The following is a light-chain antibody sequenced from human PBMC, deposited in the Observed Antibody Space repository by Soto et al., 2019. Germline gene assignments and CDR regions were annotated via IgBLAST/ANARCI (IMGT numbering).Light chain of an antibody. CDR3: QQRRKWPKT. V-gene: IGKV3-11*01. CDR1: QSISDS. J-gene: IGKJ1*01. CDR2: DAS. Sequence: EVVLTQSPATLSLSPGERATLSCRASQSISDSLAWYQQKPGQAPRLLISDASNRAPGIPARFSGSGSGTDFTLTISSLEPEDFAVYYCQQRRKWPKTFGQGTKVDIK.